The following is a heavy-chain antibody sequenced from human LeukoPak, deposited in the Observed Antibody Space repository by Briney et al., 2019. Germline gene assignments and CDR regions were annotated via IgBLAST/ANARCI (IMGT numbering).Heavy chain of an antibody. V-gene: IGHV5-51*01. CDR2: IYHGDSDT. CDR3: ASRNSSGWYNY. CDR1: GSTFTSYW. J-gene: IGHJ4*02. D-gene: IGHD6-19*01. Sequence: GESRQISCQGSGSTFTSYWIGWGRRLPGKGLGWMGIIYHGDSDTRYSPSFQGQVTISADKSISTAYLQWSSLKASDTAMYYCASRNSSGWYNYWGQGTLVTVSS.